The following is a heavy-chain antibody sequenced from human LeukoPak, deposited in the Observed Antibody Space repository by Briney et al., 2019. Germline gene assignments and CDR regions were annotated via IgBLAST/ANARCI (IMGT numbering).Heavy chain of an antibody. D-gene: IGHD2-21*01. CDR3: ARVLITTGGRGFDY. J-gene: IGHJ4*02. V-gene: IGHV3-30*04. CDR2: IFSYGTDK. CDR1: GFTFSDYS. Sequence: GGSLRLSCAASGFTFSDYSMHWVRQAPGKGLEWVAVIFSYGTDKYYADSVKGRFTLSRDNSKNTLFLEMNNLRTEDTAVYYCARVLITTGGRGFDYWGQGTLVTVSS.